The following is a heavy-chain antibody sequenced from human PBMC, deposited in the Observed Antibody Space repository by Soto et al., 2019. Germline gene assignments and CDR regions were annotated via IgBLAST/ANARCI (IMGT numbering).Heavy chain of an antibody. D-gene: IGHD4-17*01. J-gene: IGHJ4*02. V-gene: IGHV2-5*08. CDR1: GGSISNYYW. CDR3: EHQNDYGAPKWFDY. Sequence: TLSLTCTVSGGSISNYYWSWLRQPPGKALEWLALIYWDDDKRYSPSLKSRLTITKNTSKNQVVLTMTNMDPVDTATYYCEHQNDYGAPKWFDYWGQGTLVTVSS. CDR2: IYWDDDK.